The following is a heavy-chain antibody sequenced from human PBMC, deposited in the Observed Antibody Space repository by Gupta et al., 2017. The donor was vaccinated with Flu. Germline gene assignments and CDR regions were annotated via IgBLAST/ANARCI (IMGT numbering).Heavy chain of an antibody. D-gene: IGHD7-27*01. Sequence: EVQLVQSGAEMKKPGESLRISCEGSGYKFDNYWIAWNGQLPGRGLEWMGLIYPGDYDIIYSPSFQGLVAISADKSTNTAYLQWSSLQASDSAIYYCARQPTGGYHYSWFDPWGQGTLVTVSS. CDR2: IYPGDYDI. J-gene: IGHJ5*02. V-gene: IGHV5-51*01. CDR3: ARQPTGGYHYSWFDP. CDR1: GYKFDNYW.